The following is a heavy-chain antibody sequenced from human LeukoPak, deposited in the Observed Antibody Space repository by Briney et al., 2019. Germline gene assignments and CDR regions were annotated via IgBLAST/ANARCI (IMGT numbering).Heavy chain of an antibody. D-gene: IGHD4-17*01. V-gene: IGHV1-69*05. J-gene: IGHJ6*03. CDR2: IIPIFGTA. Sequence: SVKVSCKASGGTFSSYAISWVRQPPAQGLEWMGGIIPIFGTANYAQKFQGRVTITTDESTSTAYMELSSLRSEDTAVYYCARGDTDYGDYEPLKEIYYYYYYMDVWGKGTTVTVSS. CDR3: ARGDTDYGDYEPLKEIYYYYYYMDV. CDR1: GGTFSSYA.